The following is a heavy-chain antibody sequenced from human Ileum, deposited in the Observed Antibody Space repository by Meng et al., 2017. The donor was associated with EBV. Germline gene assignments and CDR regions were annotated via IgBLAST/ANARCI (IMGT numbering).Heavy chain of an antibody. CDR1: DYTFMGYG. J-gene: IGHJ4*02. CDR2: LGAHDGDT. V-gene: IGHV1-18*01. Sequence: QVRPVQSGPEVKKPGASVKVSCKASDYTFMGYGVSWVRQAPGQGLEWMAWLGAHDGDTSHAPKFQGRVTVSADRPTATAYMELRSLRSDDTAVYYCARGTPGRSYSDYWGQGTLVTVSS. CDR3: ARGTPGRSYSDY. D-gene: IGHD3-10*01.